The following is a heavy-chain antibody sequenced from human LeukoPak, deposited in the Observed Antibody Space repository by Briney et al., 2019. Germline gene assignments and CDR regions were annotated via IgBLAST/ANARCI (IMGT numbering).Heavy chain of an antibody. CDR3: AKDGSSRVPAKD. CDR1: GFTFTDTY. Sequence: PGGSLRLSCAVSGFTFTDTYMTWIRQAPGKGLESLSYISPSGTDISYADSVKGRFTISRDNAKNSLYLQMNSLRAEDTAVYYCAKDGSSRVPAKDWGQGTLVTVSS. V-gene: IGHV3-11*01. CDR2: ISPSGTDI. J-gene: IGHJ4*02. D-gene: IGHD2-2*01.